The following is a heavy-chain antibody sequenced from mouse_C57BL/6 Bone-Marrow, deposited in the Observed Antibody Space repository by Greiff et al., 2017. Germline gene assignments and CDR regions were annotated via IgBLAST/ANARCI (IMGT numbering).Heavy chain of an antibody. CDR1: GYSITSGYY. CDR2: ISYDGSN. Sequence: HESGPGLVKPSQSLSLTCSVTGYSITSGYYWNWIRQFPGNKLEWMGYISYDGSNNYNPSLKNRISITRDTSKNQFFLKLNSVTTEDTATYYCASPIYYDYDDAMDYWGQGTSVTVSS. J-gene: IGHJ4*01. CDR3: ASPIYYDYDDAMDY. V-gene: IGHV3-6*01. D-gene: IGHD2-4*01.